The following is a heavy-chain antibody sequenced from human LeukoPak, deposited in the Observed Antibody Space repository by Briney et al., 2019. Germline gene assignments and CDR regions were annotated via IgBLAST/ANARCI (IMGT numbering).Heavy chain of an antibody. CDR2: ISGSGGST. CDR1: GFTFSSYA. D-gene: IGHD1-7*01. Sequence: GGSLRLSCAASGFTFSSYAMSWVRQAPGKGLEWVSAISGSGGSTYYADSVKGRFTTSRDNSKNTLYLQMNSLRAEDTAVYYCAKSQIDWNYGEDWGQGTLVTVSS. CDR3: AKSQIDWNYGED. J-gene: IGHJ4*02. V-gene: IGHV3-23*01.